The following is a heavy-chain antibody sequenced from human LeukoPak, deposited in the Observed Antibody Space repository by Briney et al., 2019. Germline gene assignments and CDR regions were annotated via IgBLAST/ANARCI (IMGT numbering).Heavy chain of an antibody. CDR1: GYTFTPYV. J-gene: IGHJ5*02. Sequence: ASVKVSCKACGYTFTPYVLHWVRQPPGQRPAWMGWINSGNGNTKYPQKFQGRVTITSDTSASTAYMELSSLTSEDTAVYFCAGMTYNSSPFDPWGQGTLVTVSS. D-gene: IGHD3-22*01. CDR2: INSGNGNT. CDR3: AGMTYNSSPFDP. V-gene: IGHV1-3*01.